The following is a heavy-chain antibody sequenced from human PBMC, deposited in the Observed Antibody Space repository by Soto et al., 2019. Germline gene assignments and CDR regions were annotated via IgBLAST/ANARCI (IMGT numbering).Heavy chain of an antibody. CDR2: IYPGDSDT. D-gene: IGHD4-17*01. V-gene: IGHV5-51*01. CDR1: GYTFTDYW. J-gene: IGHJ6*02. Sequence: GESLKISCKGSGYTFTDYWIGWVRQLPGKGLEWMGIIYPGDSDTRYSPSFQGHVTITVDKSTNTAYLQWNTLRASDTAMYYCARHDQTVTKSYYYYYGMDVWGQGTTVTVSS. CDR3: ARHDQTVTKSYYYYYGMDV.